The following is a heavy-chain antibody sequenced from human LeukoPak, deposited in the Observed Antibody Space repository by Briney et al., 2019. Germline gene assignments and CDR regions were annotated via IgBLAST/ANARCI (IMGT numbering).Heavy chain of an antibody. J-gene: IGHJ5*02. V-gene: IGHV1-18*01. Sequence: ASVKVSCKASGYTFTSYGISWVRQAPGQGLEWMGWISAYNGNTNYAQKLQGRVTMTTDTSTSTAYMELRSLRSDDTAVYHCAREPDIVATSWFDPWGQGTLVTVSS. D-gene: IGHD5-12*01. CDR1: GYTFTSYG. CDR2: ISAYNGNT. CDR3: AREPDIVATSWFDP.